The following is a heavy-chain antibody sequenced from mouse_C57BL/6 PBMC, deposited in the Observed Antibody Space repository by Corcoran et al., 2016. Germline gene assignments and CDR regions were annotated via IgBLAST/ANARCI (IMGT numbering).Heavy chain of an antibody. CDR1: GYTFTSYG. D-gene: IGHD2-3*01. J-gene: IGHJ4*01. V-gene: IGHV1-81*01. CDR3: ARSDGSHYYAMDY. Sequence: QVHLQQSGAELARPGASVKLSCKASGYTFTSYGISWVKQRTGQGLEWIGEIYPRSGNTYYNEKFKGKATLTADKSSSTAYMELRSLTSEDSAVYFCARSDGSHYYAMDYWGQGTSVTVSS. CDR2: IYPRSGNT.